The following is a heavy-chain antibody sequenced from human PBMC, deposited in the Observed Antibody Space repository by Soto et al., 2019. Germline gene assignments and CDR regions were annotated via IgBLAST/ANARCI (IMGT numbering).Heavy chain of an antibody. CDR3: AKDRVSLPRITIFGVVRENYYGMDV. CDR1: GFTFSSYA. D-gene: IGHD3-3*01. CDR2: ISGSGGST. V-gene: IGHV3-23*01. Sequence: GGSLRLSCAASGFTFSSYAMSWVRQAPGKGLEWVSAISGSGGSTYYADSVKGRFTISRDNSKNTLYLQMNILRAEDTAVYYCAKDRVSLPRITIFGVVRENYYGMDVWGQGTTVTVSS. J-gene: IGHJ6*02.